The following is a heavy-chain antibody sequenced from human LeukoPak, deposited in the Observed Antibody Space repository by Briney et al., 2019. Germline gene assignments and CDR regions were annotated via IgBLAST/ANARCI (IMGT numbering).Heavy chain of an antibody. CDR1: RFTFSSYE. V-gene: IGHV3-48*03. CDR2: ISSSGSTI. D-gene: IGHD4-11*01. CDR3: ARYTYSNYGGDV. Sequence: GGSLRLSCAASRFTFSSYEMNWVRQAPGKGLEWVSYISSSGSTIYYADSVKGRFTISRDNAKNSLYLQMNSLRAEDTAVYYCARYTYSNYGGDVWGQGTTVTV. J-gene: IGHJ6*02.